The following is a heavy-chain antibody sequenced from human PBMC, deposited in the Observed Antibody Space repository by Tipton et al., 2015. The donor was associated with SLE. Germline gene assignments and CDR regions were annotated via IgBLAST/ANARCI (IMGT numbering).Heavy chain of an antibody. CDR1: GFSVTNNY. J-gene: IGHJ4*02. CDR2: IKQDGSEK. V-gene: IGHV3-7*01. Sequence: SLRLSCAASGFSVTNNYMSWVRQAPGKGLEWVANIKQDGSEKYYVDSVKGRFTISRDNAKNSLYLQMNSLRAEDTAVYYCARDQDSFDYWGQGTLVTVSS. CDR3: ARDQDSFDY.